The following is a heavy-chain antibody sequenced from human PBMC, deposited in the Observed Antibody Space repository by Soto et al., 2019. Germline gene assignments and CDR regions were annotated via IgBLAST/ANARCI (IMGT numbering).Heavy chain of an antibody. CDR1: GLTISSASYY. J-gene: IGHJ4*02. D-gene: IGHD6-13*01. CDR2: IYYNGST. CDR3: ARYRISGSWYKFDY. V-gene: IGHV4-31*03. Sequence: QVLLQESGPRLMNPSQTLSLTCSVSGLTISSASYYWSLIRQHPGKVLEWVGNIYYNGSTYYSPSLKSRVTVWFDTSKNQFSLRLTSVTAADTAVYYCARYRISGSWYKFDYWGQGTRVTVSS.